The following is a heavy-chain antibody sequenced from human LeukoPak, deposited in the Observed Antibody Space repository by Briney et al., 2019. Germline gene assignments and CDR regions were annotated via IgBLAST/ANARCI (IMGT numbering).Heavy chain of an antibody. CDR3: ARDLVLSGFDY. Sequence: PGGSLRLSCAASGFTFSSYSMNWVRQASGKGLEWVSSISSSSSYIYYADSVKGRFTVSRDNAKNSLYLQMNSLRAEDSAVYYCARDLVLSGFDYWGQGTLVTVSS. CDR1: GFTFSSYS. J-gene: IGHJ4*02. CDR2: ISSSSSYI. D-gene: IGHD2-8*01. V-gene: IGHV3-21*01.